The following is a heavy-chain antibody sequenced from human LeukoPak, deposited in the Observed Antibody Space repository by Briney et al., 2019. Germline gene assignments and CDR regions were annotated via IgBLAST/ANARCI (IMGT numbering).Heavy chain of an antibody. CDR3: ARCPYYLYYYMDV. D-gene: IGHD2-21*01. J-gene: IGHJ6*03. Sequence: SETLSLTCTVSGGSISSYYWSWLRQPPGKGLEWLGYIYYSGSTNYNPSLKSRVTISVDTSKNQFSLKLSSVTAADTAVYYCARCPYYLYYYMDVWGKGTTVTVSS. CDR1: GGSISSYY. V-gene: IGHV4-59*01. CDR2: IYYSGST.